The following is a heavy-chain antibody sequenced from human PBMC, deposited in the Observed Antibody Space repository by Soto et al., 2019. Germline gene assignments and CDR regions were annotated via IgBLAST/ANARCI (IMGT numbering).Heavy chain of an antibody. CDR1: GGSFSGYS. D-gene: IGHD4-4*01. CDR3: TRAWDYSNSQDV. CDR2: INHSGST. V-gene: IGHV4-34*01. Sequence: PSETLSLTCAVYGGSFSGYSWSWIRQLLGKGQEWIGEINHSGSTNYNPSLKSRVTISVDTSKNQFSLKLSSVTAADTAVYYCTRAWDYSNSQDVWGEGTTDTVSS. J-gene: IGHJ6*04.